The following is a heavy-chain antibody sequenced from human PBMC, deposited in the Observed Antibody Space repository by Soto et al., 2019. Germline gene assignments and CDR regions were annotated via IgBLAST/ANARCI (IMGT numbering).Heavy chain of an antibody. Sequence: LETLSLTCTVSGASITNYYWSWIRQPPGKGLEWIAYIYYSGSTNYNPSLKSRVTISIDTSRTQFSLKLSSVTAADTAVYYCAKAVIAAAGTSFPIDYWGQGTLVTVSS. CDR1: GASITNYY. CDR3: AKAVIAAAGTSFPIDY. D-gene: IGHD6-13*01. V-gene: IGHV4-59*01. CDR2: IYYSGST. J-gene: IGHJ4*02.